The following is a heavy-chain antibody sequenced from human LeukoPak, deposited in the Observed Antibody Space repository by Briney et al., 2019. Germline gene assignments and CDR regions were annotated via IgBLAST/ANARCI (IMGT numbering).Heavy chain of an antibody. CDR3: ARVVRDAFDI. CDR2: IYSGGTT. J-gene: IGHJ3*02. V-gene: IGHV3-66*01. Sequence: PGGSLRLSCAASGFTFSSYAMSWVRQAPGKGLEWVSVIYSGGTTYYAGSVKGRFAISRDNSKNILYLQMNSLRVEDTAVYYCARVVRDAFDIWGQGTMVTVSS. CDR1: GFTFSSYA. D-gene: IGHD3-22*01.